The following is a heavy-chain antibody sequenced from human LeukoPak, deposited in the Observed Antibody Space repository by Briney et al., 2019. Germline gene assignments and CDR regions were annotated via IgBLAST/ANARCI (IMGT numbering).Heavy chain of an antibody. D-gene: IGHD3-22*01. CDR3: ARRRYYDGSGYLE. CDR2: IYYSGRA. CDR1: GDSVSRSDSY. Sequence: SETLSLTCSVSGDSVSRSDSYWDWIRQPPGKGLEWIGTIYYSGRAYYSPSLKSRVTMSVDPANNQFSLNLRSVTAADTALYYCARRRYYDGSGYLEWGQGTLLSVSS. J-gene: IGHJ1*01. V-gene: IGHV4-39*01.